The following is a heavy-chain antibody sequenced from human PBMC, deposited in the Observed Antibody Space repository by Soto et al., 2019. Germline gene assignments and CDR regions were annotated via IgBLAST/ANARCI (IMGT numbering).Heavy chain of an antibody. Sequence: ASVKVSCKASGYTFTSYGISWVRQAPGQGLEWMGWISAYNGNTNYAQKLQGRVTMTTDTSTSTAYMELRSLRSDDTAVYYCARESYTIFGVVTTIYNWFDPWGQGTLVTVS. CDR3: ARESYTIFGVVTTIYNWFDP. V-gene: IGHV1-18*01. CDR2: ISAYNGNT. CDR1: GYTFTSYG. D-gene: IGHD3-3*01. J-gene: IGHJ5*02.